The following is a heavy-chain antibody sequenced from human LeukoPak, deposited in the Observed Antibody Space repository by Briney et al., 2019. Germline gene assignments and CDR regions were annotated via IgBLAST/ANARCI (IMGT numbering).Heavy chain of an antibody. D-gene: IGHD3-16*01. CDR1: GFTFSDYY. CDR2: ISSSSSYT. Sequence: AGTLRLSCAASGFTFSDYYMSWIRQAPGKGLEWVSYISSSSSYTNYADSVKGRFTISRDNAKNSLYLQMNSLRAEDAAVYYCARVGGGYYFDYWGQGTLVTVSS. CDR3: ARVGGGYYFDY. V-gene: IGHV3-11*06. J-gene: IGHJ4*02.